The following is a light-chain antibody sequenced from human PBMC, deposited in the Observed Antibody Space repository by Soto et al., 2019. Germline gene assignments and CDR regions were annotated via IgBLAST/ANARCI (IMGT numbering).Light chain of an antibody. CDR2: DVS. CDR3: CSYATTFYV. Sequence: QSVLTQPRSLSVSPGQSVTISCPGPTIDVDSSNYVSWYQQHPGKAPKLMIYDVSERPSGVPDRFSGSKSGSTASLTISGLQAEDEADYYCCSYATTFYVFGSGNKFTVL. CDR1: TIDVDSSNY. V-gene: IGLV2-11*01. J-gene: IGLJ1*01.